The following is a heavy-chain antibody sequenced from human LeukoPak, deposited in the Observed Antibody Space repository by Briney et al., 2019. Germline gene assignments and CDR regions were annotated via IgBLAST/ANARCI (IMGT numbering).Heavy chain of an antibody. CDR3: ARPWDYYDSSHPTNEVFPI. V-gene: IGHV3-21*01. Sequence: PGGSLRLSCAASGFTFSSYSMNWVRQAPGKGLEWVSSISSSSSYIYYADSVKGRFTISRDNAKNSLYLQMNSLRAEDTAVYYCARPWDYYDSSHPTNEVFPIWGQGTMVTVSS. CDR1: GFTFSSYS. CDR2: ISSSSSYI. J-gene: IGHJ3*02. D-gene: IGHD3-22*01.